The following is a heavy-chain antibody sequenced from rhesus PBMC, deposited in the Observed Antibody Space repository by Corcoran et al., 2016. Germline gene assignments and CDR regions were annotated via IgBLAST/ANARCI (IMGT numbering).Heavy chain of an antibody. D-gene: IGHD6S26*01. CDR2: ISYSGST. Sequence: QLQLQESGPGLVKPSETLSLTCAVSGYSISSGYGWSWIRQPPGKGLEWIGYISYSGSTSYNPSLKSRVTISKDTSKNQFSLKLRSVTAADTAVYYCAREGYSSGWSPYYFDYWGQGVLVTVSS. V-gene: IGHV4-122*02. CDR1: GYSISSGYG. J-gene: IGHJ4*01. CDR3: AREGYSSGWSPYYFDY.